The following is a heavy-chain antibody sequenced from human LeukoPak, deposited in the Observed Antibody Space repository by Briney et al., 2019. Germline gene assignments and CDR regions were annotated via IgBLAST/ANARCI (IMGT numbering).Heavy chain of an antibody. CDR3: ASGQFGSYYNFDY. J-gene: IGHJ4*02. Sequence: SETLSLTCTVSGGSISSGDYYWSWIRQPPGKGLEWIGYIYYSGSTYYNPSLKSRVTISVDTSKNQFSLKLSSVTAADTAVYYCASGQFGSYYNFDYWGQGTLVTVSS. V-gene: IGHV4-30-4*01. D-gene: IGHD1-26*01. CDR2: IYYSGST. CDR1: GGSISSGDYY.